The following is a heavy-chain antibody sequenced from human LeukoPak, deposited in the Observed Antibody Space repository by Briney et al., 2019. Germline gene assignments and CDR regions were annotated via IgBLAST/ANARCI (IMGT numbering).Heavy chain of an antibody. Sequence: GESLKISCKGSGYSFTSYWIGWVRQMPGRGLEWMGIIYPGDSDTRYSPSFQGQVTISADKSISTAYLQWSSPKASDTAMYYCARSPYDSSGDLDYWGQGTLVTVSS. D-gene: IGHD3-22*01. CDR2: IYPGDSDT. V-gene: IGHV5-51*01. CDR3: ARSPYDSSGDLDY. J-gene: IGHJ4*02. CDR1: GYSFTSYW.